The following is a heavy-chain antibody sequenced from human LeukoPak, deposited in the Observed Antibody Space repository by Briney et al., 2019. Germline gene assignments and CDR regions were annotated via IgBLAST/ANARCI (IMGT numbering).Heavy chain of an antibody. CDR2: INHSGST. J-gene: IGHJ6*02. V-gene: IGHV4-34*01. CDR1: GGSFSGYY. Sequence: SGTLSLTCAVYGGSFSGYYWSWIRQPPGKGLEWIGEINHSGSTNYNPSLKSRVTISVDTSKNQFSLKLSSVTAADTAVYYCARSVRDYGFYYYYGMDVWGQGTTVTVSS. CDR3: ARSVRDYGFYYYYGMDV. D-gene: IGHD4-17*01.